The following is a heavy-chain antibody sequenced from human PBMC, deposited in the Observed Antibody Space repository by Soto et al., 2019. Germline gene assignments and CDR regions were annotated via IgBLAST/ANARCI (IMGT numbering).Heavy chain of an antibody. V-gene: IGHV1-69*13. Sequence: SVKVSCKASGGTFSSYAISWVRQAPGQGLEWMGGIIPIFGTANYAQKFQGRVTITADESTSTAYMELSSLRAEDTAVYYCAREWYYDSSGYALYGMDVWGQGTTVTVSS. D-gene: IGHD3-22*01. CDR2: IIPIFGTA. CDR3: AREWYYDSSGYALYGMDV. CDR1: GGTFSSYA. J-gene: IGHJ6*02.